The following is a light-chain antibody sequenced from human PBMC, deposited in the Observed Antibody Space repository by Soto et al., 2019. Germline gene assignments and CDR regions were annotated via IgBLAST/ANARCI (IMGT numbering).Light chain of an antibody. Sequence: EIVMTQSPATLSVSPGERATLSCRASQSVSSNLAWYQQKPGQAPRLLIYRASTRATDIPARFSGSGSGTDFTLTISSLLTEDFAVYYCQQYNNWPPKWTFGQGTEVEIK. CDR2: RAS. V-gene: IGKV3-15*01. CDR3: QQYNNWPPKWT. CDR1: QSVSSN. J-gene: IGKJ1*01.